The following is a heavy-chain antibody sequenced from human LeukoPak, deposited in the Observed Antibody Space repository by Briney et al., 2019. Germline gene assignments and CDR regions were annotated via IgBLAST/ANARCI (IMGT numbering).Heavy chain of an antibody. D-gene: IGHD3-10*01. V-gene: IGHV3-33*08. CDR1: GFTFTSYG. CDR3: ARGFGYFDY. J-gene: IGHJ4*02. Sequence: GRSLRLSCAVSGFTFTSYGMHWVRQAPGKGLEWVAVIWYDGSNKYYADSVKGRFTISRDNSKNTLYLQMNSLRAEDTAVYYCARGFGYFDYWGQGTLVTVSS. CDR2: IWYDGSNK.